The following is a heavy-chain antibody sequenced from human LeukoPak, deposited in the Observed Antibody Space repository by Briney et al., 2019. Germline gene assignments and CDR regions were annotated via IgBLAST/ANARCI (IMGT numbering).Heavy chain of an antibody. V-gene: IGHV1-69*01. CDR2: IIPIFGTA. CDR3: ARLPYCSSTSCYRPPEGMDV. D-gene: IGHD2-2*01. J-gene: IGHJ6*02. Sequence: SVKVSCKASGGTFSSYGISWVRQAPGQGLEWMGGIIPIFGTANYAQKFQGRVTITADESTSTAYMELSSLRSEDTAVYYCARLPYCSSTSCYRPPEGMDVWGQGTTVTVSS. CDR1: GGTFSSYG.